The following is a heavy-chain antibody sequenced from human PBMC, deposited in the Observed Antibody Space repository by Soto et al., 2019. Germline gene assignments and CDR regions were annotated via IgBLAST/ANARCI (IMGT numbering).Heavy chain of an antibody. V-gene: IGHV1-69*12. Sequence: QVQLVQSEAEVKKPGSSVKVSCKASGGTVSSYAISWVRQAPGQGLEWMGGIIPIFGTADYAQKFQGRVTITADESTSTADMELSSLRSEDAAVYYCARSGARPGDYYYGMDVWGQGTTVTVSS. J-gene: IGHJ6*02. CDR2: IIPIFGTA. D-gene: IGHD3-10*01. CDR1: GGTVSSYA. CDR3: ARSGARPGDYYYGMDV.